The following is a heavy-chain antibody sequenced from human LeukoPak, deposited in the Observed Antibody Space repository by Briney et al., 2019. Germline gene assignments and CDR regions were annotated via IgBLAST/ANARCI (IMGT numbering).Heavy chain of an antibody. J-gene: IGHJ3*02. D-gene: IGHD1-26*01. CDR2: IYYSGST. CDR3: ACGTMDAFDI. V-gene: IGHV4-59*01. CDR1: GGSISCYY. Sequence: PSETLSLTCTVSGGSISCYYWSWIRQPPGKGLEWIGYIYYSGSTNYNLSLKSRVTISVDTSKNQFSLKLSSVTAADTAVYYCACGTMDAFDIWGQGTMVTVSS.